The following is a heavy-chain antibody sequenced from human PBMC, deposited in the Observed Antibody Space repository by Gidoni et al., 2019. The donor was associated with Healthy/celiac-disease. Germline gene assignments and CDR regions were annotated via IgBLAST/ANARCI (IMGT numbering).Heavy chain of an antibody. V-gene: IGHV4-39*07. CDR1: GGSISSSSYY. CDR2: IYYSGST. J-gene: IGHJ6*02. Sequence: QLQLQESGPGLVKPSETLSLTCTVSGGSISSSSYYWGWIRQPPGKGLEWIGSIYYSGSTYYNPSLKSRVTISVDTSKNQFSLKLSSVTAADTAVYYCARDLLGGTQAPYYYYYYGMDVWGQGTTVTVSS. D-gene: IGHD2-15*01. CDR3: ARDLLGGTQAPYYYYYYGMDV.